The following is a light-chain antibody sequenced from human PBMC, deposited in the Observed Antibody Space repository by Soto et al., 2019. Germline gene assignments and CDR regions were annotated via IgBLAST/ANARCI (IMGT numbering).Light chain of an antibody. J-gene: IGKJ2*01. V-gene: IGKV3-20*01. CDR1: QSVSSSF. CDR3: QQYGSSPRT. Sequence: EIVLTQSPGTLSLSPGERATLSCRASQSVSSSFLAWYQQNPGQAPRLLIYGASSRATGIPDRFSGSGSGTDFTLTISRVEPEDFAVYYCQQYGSSPRTFGQGTKLEIK. CDR2: GAS.